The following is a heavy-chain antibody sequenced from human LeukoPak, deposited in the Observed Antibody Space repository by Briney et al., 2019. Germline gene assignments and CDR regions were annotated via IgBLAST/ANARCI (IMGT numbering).Heavy chain of an antibody. CDR3: AKDSSSPHYDILTGYYRWNAFDI. Sequence: GGSLRLSCAASGFTFSSYAMSWVRQAPGKGLEWVSAISGSGGSTYYADSVKGRFTISRDNSKNTLYLQMNSLRAEDTAVYYCAKDSSSPHYDILTGYYRWNAFDIWGQGTVVTVSS. CDR1: GFTFSSYA. J-gene: IGHJ3*02. D-gene: IGHD3-9*01. V-gene: IGHV3-23*01. CDR2: ISGSGGST.